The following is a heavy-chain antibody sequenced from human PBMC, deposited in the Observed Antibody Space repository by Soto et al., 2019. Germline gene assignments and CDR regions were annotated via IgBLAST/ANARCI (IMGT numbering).Heavy chain of an antibody. CDR2: ISSSSSYI. V-gene: IGHV3-21*01. J-gene: IGHJ6*02. Sequence: GGSLRLSCAASGFTFSSYSMNWVRQAPGKGLEWVSSISSSSSYIYYADSVKGRFTISRDNAKNSLYLQMNSLRAEDTAVYYCAREAYDFWSGYYTGFHYYYGMDVWGQGTTVTVSS. CDR3: AREAYDFWSGYYTGFHYYYGMDV. D-gene: IGHD3-3*01. CDR1: GFTFSSYS.